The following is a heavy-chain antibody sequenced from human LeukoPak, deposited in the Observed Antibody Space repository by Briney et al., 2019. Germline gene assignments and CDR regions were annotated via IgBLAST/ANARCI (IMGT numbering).Heavy chain of an antibody. CDR3: ARGDYYERGFDP. D-gene: IGHD3-22*01. V-gene: IGHV1-8*01. CDR1: GYTFTSYD. CDR2: MNPNSGNA. J-gene: IGHJ5*02. Sequence: ASVKVSCKASGYTFTSYDINWVRQATGQGLEWMGWMNPNSGNAGYAQKVQGRVTMTRNTSISTAYMELSSLRSEDTAVYYCARGDYYERGFDPWGQGTLVTVSS.